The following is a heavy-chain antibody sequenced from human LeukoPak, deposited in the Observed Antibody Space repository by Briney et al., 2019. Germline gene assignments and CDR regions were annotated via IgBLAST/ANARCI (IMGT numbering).Heavy chain of an antibody. V-gene: IGHV4-39*01. Sequence: SETLSLTCTVSGGSISSGGYYWSWIRQPPGKGLEWIGSIYYSGSTYYNPSLKSRVTISVDTSKNQFSLKLSSVTAADTAVYYCARSTPYCSSTSCRAPYNWFDPWGQGTLVTVSS. CDR3: ARSTPYCSSTSCRAPYNWFDP. CDR2: IYYSGST. D-gene: IGHD2-2*01. CDR1: GGSISSGGYY. J-gene: IGHJ5*02.